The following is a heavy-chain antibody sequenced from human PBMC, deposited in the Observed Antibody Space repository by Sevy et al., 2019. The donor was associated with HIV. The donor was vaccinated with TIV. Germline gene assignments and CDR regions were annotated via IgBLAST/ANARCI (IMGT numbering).Heavy chain of an antibody. D-gene: IGHD3-10*01. V-gene: IGHV3-11*01. CDR1: GLNVSDYF. Sequence: GGSLRLSCAVSGLNVSDYFMAWIRQAPGRGPEWVSYISSSGTIVYDRDSVKGRVTISRDNAKKSLYLQMKSLRPEDTAMSYCARDLASGSFSSLYFDYWGQGTLVTVSS. CDR2: ISSSGTIV. CDR3: ARDLASGSFSSLYFDY. J-gene: IGHJ4*02.